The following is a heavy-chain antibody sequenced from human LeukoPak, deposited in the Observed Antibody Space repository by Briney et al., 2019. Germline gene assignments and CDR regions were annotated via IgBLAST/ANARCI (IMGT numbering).Heavy chain of an antibody. V-gene: IGHV4-39*07. Sequence: SETLSLTCTVSGGSISSSSYYGVGIPQPPGKGLEWIGSIYYSWSTYYNPSRKSRVTISVDTSKNQFSLQLSSVTAADKAVYYCARWTLRYCSGGSCYYFDYWGQGTLVTVSS. CDR3: ARWTLRYCSGGSCYYFDY. CDR1: GGSISSSSYY. CDR2: IYYSWST. D-gene: IGHD2-15*01. J-gene: IGHJ4*02.